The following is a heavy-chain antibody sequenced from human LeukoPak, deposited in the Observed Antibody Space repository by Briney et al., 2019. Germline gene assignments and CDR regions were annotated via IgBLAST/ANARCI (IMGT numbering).Heavy chain of an antibody. Sequence: GGSLRLSCVASRFAFGSYWMNWVRQAPGKGLEWVANIKQDGSEKYYVDSVKGRFTISRDNAKNSLYLQMNSLRAEDTAVYYCARDREGYQLPQMHHYYYMDVWGKGTTVTISS. J-gene: IGHJ6*03. CDR1: RFAFGSYW. V-gene: IGHV3-7*01. CDR2: IKQDGSEK. CDR3: ARDREGYQLPQMHHYYYMDV. D-gene: IGHD2-2*01.